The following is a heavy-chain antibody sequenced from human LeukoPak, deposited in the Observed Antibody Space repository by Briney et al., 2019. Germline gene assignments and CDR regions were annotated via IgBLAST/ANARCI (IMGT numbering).Heavy chain of an antibody. CDR3: ARATLGFYYYYYMDV. V-gene: IGHV4-59*12. Sequence: SETLSLTCTVSGGSISSYYWSWIRQPPGKGLEWIGYIYYSGSTNYNPSLKSRVTISVDTSKNQFSLKLSSVTAADTAVYYCARATLGFYYYYYMDVWGKGTTVTVSS. CDR1: GGSISSYY. CDR2: IYYSGST. J-gene: IGHJ6*03. D-gene: IGHD3-16*01.